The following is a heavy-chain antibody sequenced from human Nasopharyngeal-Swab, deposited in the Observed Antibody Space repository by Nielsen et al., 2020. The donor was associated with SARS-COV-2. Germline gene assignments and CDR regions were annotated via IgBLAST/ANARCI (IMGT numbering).Heavy chain of an antibody. CDR3: ARDPAITGTTFGP. J-gene: IGHJ5*02. D-gene: IGHD1-7*01. CDR2: INSDGSST. CDR1: GFTFSSYW. V-gene: IGHV3-74*01. Sequence: GESLKISCAASGFTFSSYWMHWVRQAPGKGLVWVSRINSDGSSTRYADSVKGRFTISRDNAKNTLYLQMNSLRAEDTAVYYCARDPAITGTTFGPWGQGTLVTVSS.